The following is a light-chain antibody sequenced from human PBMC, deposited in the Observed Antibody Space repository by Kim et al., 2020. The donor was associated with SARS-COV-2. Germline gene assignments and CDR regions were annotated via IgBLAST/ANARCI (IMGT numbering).Light chain of an antibody. CDR3: QQYNNWPLT. J-gene: IGKJ1*01. CDR1: QSVSSN. CDR2: GAS. Sequence: EIGMTQSPATLSVSPGERATLSCRASQSVSSNLAWYQQKPGQAPRLLIYGASTRASGIPARLSGSGSGTEFTLTISSLQSEDFAVYYCQQYNNWPLTFGQGTKVDIK. V-gene: IGKV3-15*01.